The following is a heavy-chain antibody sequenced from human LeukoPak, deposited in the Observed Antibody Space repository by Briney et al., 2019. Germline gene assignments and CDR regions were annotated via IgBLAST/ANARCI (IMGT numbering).Heavy chain of an antibody. J-gene: IGHJ4*02. CDR1: GFSFSTYS. V-gene: IGHV3-48*01. CDR3: ARWSGRTTRNFDY. D-gene: IGHD2-2*01. Sequence: GGSLRLSCAASGFSFSTYSMNWVRQAPGKGLEWVSYISSSGSTIYYADSVKGRFTASRDNAKNSLYLQMNSLRAEDTAVYYCARWSGRTTRNFDYWGQGTLVTVSS. CDR2: ISSSGSTI.